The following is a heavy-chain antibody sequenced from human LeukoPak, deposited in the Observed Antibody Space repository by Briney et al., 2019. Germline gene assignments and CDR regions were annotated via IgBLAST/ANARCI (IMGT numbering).Heavy chain of an antibody. Sequence: PGGSLRLSCAASGFTFSSYWMSWVRQAPGKGLEWVANIKQDGSEKYYVDSVKGRFTISRDNAKNSLYLQMNSLRAEDTAVYYCARDLRTVTAFYYYYYYMDVWGKGTTVTASS. CDR1: GFTFSSYW. CDR3: ARDLRTVTAFYYYYYYMDV. J-gene: IGHJ6*03. D-gene: IGHD4-17*01. V-gene: IGHV3-7*01. CDR2: IKQDGSEK.